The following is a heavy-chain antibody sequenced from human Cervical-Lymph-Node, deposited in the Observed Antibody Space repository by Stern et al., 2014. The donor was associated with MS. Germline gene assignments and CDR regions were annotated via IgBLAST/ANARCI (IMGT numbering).Heavy chain of an antibody. D-gene: IGHD1-1*01. CDR1: GFSLSTDEVG. CDR2: IYWNDDK. V-gene: IGHV2-5*01. J-gene: IGHJ2*01. Sequence: QVTLKESGPTLVKPRQSLTLTCTFSGFSLSTDEVGVGWIRQPPGRALEWLALIYWNDDKRYRPSLKSRLTITKDTSNNQVVLTMTDMDPLDTATYFCARDHIYNNAWYFDVWGRGTLVTVSS. CDR3: ARDHIYNNAWYFDV.